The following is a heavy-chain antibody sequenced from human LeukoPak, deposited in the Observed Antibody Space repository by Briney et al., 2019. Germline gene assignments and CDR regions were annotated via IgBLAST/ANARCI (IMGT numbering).Heavy chain of an antibody. CDR3: ASLYSSSWYSPDY. CDR1: GFTFSSYT. V-gene: IGHV3-30*14. D-gene: IGHD6-13*01. CDR2: ISYDGSRK. Sequence: PGGSLRLSCVASGFTFSSYTMHRVRQAPGKGLEWVAVISYDGSRKYYADSVRGRFTISRDNSKNTLYLQMNSLRAEDTAVYYCASLYSSSWYSPDYWGQGTLVTVSS. J-gene: IGHJ4*02.